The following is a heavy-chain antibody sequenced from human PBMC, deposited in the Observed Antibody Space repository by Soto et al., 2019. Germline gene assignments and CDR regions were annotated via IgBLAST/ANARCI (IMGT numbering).Heavy chain of an antibody. CDR1: GFTFSIYA. Sequence: GGSLRLSCTASGFTFSIYAMHWVRQAPGKGLEWVSIISFDGKKIDYASSVRGRFTISRDNSQNTLYLQMDSLRTEDTAVYYCARRDFYCRGRNCFSGDYAMDVWGQGTTVTVSS. V-gene: IGHV3-30*04. CDR3: ARRDFYCRGRNCFSGDYAMDV. D-gene: IGHD2-15*01. J-gene: IGHJ6*02. CDR2: ISFDGKKI.